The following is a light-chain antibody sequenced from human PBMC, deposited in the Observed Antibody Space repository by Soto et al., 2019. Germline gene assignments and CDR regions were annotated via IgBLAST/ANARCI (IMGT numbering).Light chain of an antibody. CDR2: DAS. CDR3: QQRSNWPPYT. J-gene: IGKJ2*01. CDR1: QRVSRY. V-gene: IGKV3-11*01. Sequence: EIVLTQSPATLSLSPGERATLSCRASQRVSRYLAWYQQKPGQAPRLLIYDASNRATGIPARFSGSGSGTDFTLTISSLEPEDFAVYYCQQRSNWPPYTFGQGTKQEIK.